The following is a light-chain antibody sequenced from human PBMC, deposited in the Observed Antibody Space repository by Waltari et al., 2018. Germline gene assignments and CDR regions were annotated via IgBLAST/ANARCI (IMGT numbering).Light chain of an antibody. CDR1: QSVSSS. V-gene: IGKV3-15*01. CDR2: GTS. CDR3: QQYSNWPRT. J-gene: IGKJ1*01. Sequence: EIVLTQSPATLSLSPGERATLSCRASQSVSSSLACYQQKPGQAPRLLIYGTSSRATGIPDRFSGSGSGTDFTLTISSLEPEDFAVYYCQQYSNWPRTFGQGTKVEIK.